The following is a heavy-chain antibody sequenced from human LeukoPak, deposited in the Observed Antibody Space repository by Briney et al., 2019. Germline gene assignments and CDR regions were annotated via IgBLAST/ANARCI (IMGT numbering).Heavy chain of an antibody. J-gene: IGHJ4*02. D-gene: IGHD1-26*01. CDR1: GFTFRSYA. CDR3: ARDTGDGSYDY. CDR2: LSSSSTTI. V-gene: IGHV3-48*02. Sequence: PGGSLRLSCTASGFTFRSYAMNWVRHAPGKGVQWVSYLSSSSTTIYYADSVKGRFAISRDNAKNSLYLQMNGLRDEDTAVYYCARDTGDGSYDYWGQGTLVTVSS.